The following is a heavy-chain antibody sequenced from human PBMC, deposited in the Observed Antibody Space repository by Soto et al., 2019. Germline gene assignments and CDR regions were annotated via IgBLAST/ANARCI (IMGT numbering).Heavy chain of an antibody. D-gene: IGHD3-16*01. CDR2: IGTHADTT. CDR3: ARPYVEVAVNDAFDI. V-gene: IGHV3-23*01. Sequence: EVQLLESGGGLVQPGGSLRLSCAASGFTFSTYALTWVRQAPGKGLEWVSSIGTHADTTYYVDSVKGRFSISGDNSKNTVYLQMSSLSAEDTAVYYCARPYVEVAVNDAFDIWGRGTMVTVSS. J-gene: IGHJ3*02. CDR1: GFTFSTYA.